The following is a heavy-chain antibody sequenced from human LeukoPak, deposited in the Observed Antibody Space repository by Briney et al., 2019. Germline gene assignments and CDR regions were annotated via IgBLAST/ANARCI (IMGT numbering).Heavy chain of an antibody. CDR1: GFTFSSYS. CDR2: ISRSSGYI. J-gene: IGHJ4*02. CDR3: AKDSGVVITYYFDY. Sequence: GSLRLSCAASGFTFSSYSMNWVRQAPGKGLEWVSSISRSSGYIYYADSVKGRFTISRDSAKNSLYLQMNSLRAEDTAVYYCAKDSGVVITYYFDYWGQGTLVTVSS. V-gene: IGHV3-21*01. D-gene: IGHD3-3*01.